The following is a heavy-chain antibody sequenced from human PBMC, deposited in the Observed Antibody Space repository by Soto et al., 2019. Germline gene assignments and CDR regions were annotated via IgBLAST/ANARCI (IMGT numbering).Heavy chain of an antibody. CDR3: PRDLEEQLGGYWFVS. Sequence: GGYLRHSYAASGFTLSSYWMSWVRQAPGKGLEWVANIKQDGSEKYYVDSVKGRFTISRDNAKNSLYLQMNSLRAEDTAVYYCPRDLEEQLGGYWFVSSGPGPLVTDSS. D-gene: IGHD6-6*01. V-gene: IGHV3-7*03. J-gene: IGHJ5*01. CDR1: GFTLSSYW. CDR2: IKQDGSEK.